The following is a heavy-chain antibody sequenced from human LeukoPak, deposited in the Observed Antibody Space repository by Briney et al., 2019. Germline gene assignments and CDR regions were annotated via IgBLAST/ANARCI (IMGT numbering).Heavy chain of an antibody. V-gene: IGHV3-21*01. CDR1: GFTFSSYS. Sequence: PGGSLRLSCAASGFTFSSYSMNWVRQAPGKGLEWVSSISSSSSYIYYADSVKGRFTISRDNAKNSLYLQMNSLRAEDTAVYYCARGIGRAGFWSGYYSYMDVWGKGTTVTVSS. D-gene: IGHD3-3*01. J-gene: IGHJ6*03. CDR3: ARGIGRAGFWSGYYSYMDV. CDR2: ISSSSSYI.